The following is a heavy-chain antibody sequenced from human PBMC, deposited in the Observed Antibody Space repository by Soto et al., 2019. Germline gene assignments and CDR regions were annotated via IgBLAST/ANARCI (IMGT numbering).Heavy chain of an antibody. J-gene: IGHJ4*02. Sequence: GASVKVSCKASGYTSNNYAMHWVRQAPGQGLEWMGCINAGNGNTKYSQKFQDRVTISRDTSASTAYMELSSLRYEDTAFYYCARERISMVRGPPFYGGEGTLVP. CDR3: ARERISMVRGPPFY. V-gene: IGHV1-3*01. CDR1: GYTSNNYA. D-gene: IGHD3-10*01. CDR2: INAGNGNT.